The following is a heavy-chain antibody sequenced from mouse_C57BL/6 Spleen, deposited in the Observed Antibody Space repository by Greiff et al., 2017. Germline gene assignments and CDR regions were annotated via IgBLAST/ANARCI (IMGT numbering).Heavy chain of an antibody. CDR2: INPNYGTT. V-gene: IGHV1-39*01. D-gene: IGHD1-1*01. CDR3: ARSFITTGVARYFDV. J-gene: IGHJ1*03. Sequence: VQLQQSGPELVKPGASVKISCKASGYSFTDYNMNWVKQSNGKSLEWIGVINPNYGTTSYNQKFKGKATLTVDQSSRTAYMQLNSLTSEDSAVYYGARSFITTGVARYFDVWGKGTTVTVSS. CDR1: GYSFTDYN.